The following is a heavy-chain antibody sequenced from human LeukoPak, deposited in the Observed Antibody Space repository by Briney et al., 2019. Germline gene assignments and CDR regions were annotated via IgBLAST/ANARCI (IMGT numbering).Heavy chain of an antibody. J-gene: IGHJ4*02. V-gene: IGHV1-46*01. CDR3: ARATMTLVEDY. CDR1: GYTFTSYY. CDR2: INPSGGST. Sequence: ASVKVSCKASGYTFTSYYMHWVRQAPGQGLEWMGIINPSGGSTSYAQKFQGRVTMTRDTSTSTAYMELSSLRSEDTAVYYCARATMTLVEDYWGQGTLVTVSS. D-gene: IGHD3-22*01.